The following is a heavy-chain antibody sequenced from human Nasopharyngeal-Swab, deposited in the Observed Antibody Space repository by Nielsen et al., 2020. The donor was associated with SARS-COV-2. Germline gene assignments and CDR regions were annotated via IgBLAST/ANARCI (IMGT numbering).Heavy chain of an antibody. CDR1: GFTFDDYA. V-gene: IGHV3-9*01. CDR2: ISWNSGSI. CDR3: AKEGKHYDILTGYHLYYGMDV. J-gene: IGHJ6*02. Sequence: GGSLRLSCAASGFTFDDYAMHWVRQAPGKGLEWVSGISWNSGSIGYADSVKGRFTISRDNAKNPLYLQMNSLRAEDTALYYCAKEGKHYDILTGYHLYYGMDVWGQGTTVTVSS. D-gene: IGHD3-9*01.